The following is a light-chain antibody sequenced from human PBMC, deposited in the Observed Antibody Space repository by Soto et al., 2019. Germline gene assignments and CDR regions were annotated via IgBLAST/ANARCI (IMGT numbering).Light chain of an antibody. V-gene: IGKV3-11*01. J-gene: IGKJ1*01. CDR3: QQRTNWLGT. CDR2: DAS. Sequence: EIVLTQSSVTLSLSPGERATLSCRASQSVSRYLAWYQQKPGQAPRLLIYDASNRATGIPARFSGSGSGTDFTLTISSLEPEDFAVYYCQQRTNWLGTFGQGTKVEIK. CDR1: QSVSRY.